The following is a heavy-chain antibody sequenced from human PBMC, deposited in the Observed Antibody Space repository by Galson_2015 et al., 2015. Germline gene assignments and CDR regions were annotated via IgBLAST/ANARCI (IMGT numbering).Heavy chain of an antibody. CDR2: ITASGGSP. CDR1: GFTFSSYA. CDR3: AKGVGSDFYSPYDY. D-gene: IGHD3-22*01. J-gene: IGHJ4*02. Sequence: SLRLSCAVSGFTFSSYAMSWVRQAPGKGLEWVSLITASGGSPYYADSVKRRFTISRDNSKNTLYLQMSSLRAEDTAMYFCAKGVGSDFYSPYDYWGQGTLVPVSS. V-gene: IGHV3-23*01.